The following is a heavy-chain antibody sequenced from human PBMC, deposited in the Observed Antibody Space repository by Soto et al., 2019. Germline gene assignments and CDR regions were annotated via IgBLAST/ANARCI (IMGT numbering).Heavy chain of an antibody. CDR2: INHSGST. J-gene: IGHJ4*02. CDR3: ARGTRHYDILTGYYHKGAYYFDY. D-gene: IGHD3-9*01. CDR1: GGSFSGYC. Sequence: PSETLSFTCAVYGGSFSGYCWSWIRQPPGKGLEWIGEINHSGSTNYNPSLKSRVTISVDTSKNQFSLKLSSVTAADTAVYYCARGTRHYDILTGYYHKGAYYFDYWGQGTLVTVSS. V-gene: IGHV4-34*01.